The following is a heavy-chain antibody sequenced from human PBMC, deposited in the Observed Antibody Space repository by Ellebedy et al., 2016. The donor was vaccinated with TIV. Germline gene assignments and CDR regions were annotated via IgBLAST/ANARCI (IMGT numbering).Heavy chain of an antibody. CDR1: GGSISSYY. CDR3: AGGYSSGWTDY. V-gene: IGHV4-4*07. D-gene: IGHD6-19*01. CDR2: IYTSGSN. J-gene: IGHJ4*02. Sequence: MPSETLSLTCTVSGGSISSYYWSWIRQPAGKELEWIGRIYTSGSNNYNPSLKSRVTMSVDTSKNQFSLKLSSVTAAETAVYYCAGGYSSGWTDYWGQGTLVTVSS.